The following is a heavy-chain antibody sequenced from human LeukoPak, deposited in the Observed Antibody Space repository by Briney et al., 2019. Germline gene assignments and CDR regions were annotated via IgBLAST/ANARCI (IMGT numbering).Heavy chain of an antibody. CDR2: ISGSGGST. CDR3: AKPANPSYYDILTGYYSYFDY. CDR1: RFTFSSYA. D-gene: IGHD3-9*01. V-gene: IGHV3-23*01. J-gene: IGHJ4*02. Sequence: GGSLRLSCAASRFTFSSYAMSWVRQAPGKGLEWVSAISGSGGSTYYADSVKGRFTISRDNSKNTLYLQMNSLRAEDTAVYYCAKPANPSYYDILTGYYSYFDYWGQGTLVTVSS.